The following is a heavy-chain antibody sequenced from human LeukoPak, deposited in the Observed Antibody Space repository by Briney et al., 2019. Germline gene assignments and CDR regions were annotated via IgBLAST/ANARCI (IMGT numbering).Heavy chain of an antibody. D-gene: IGHD6-13*01. CDR2: ISAYNGNT. Sequence: ASVKVSCKASGYTFTSYGISWVRQAPGQGLEWMGWISAYNGNTYYAQKLQGRVTMTTDTSTSTAYMELRSLRSDDTAVYYCARGSIWYSSSWYEDYWGQGTLVTVSS. J-gene: IGHJ4*02. CDR1: GYTFTSYG. V-gene: IGHV1-18*01. CDR3: ARGSIWYSSSWYEDY.